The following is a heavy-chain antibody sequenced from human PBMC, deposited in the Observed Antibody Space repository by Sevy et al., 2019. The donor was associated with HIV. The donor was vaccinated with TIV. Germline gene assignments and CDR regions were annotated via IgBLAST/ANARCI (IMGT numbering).Heavy chain of an antibody. D-gene: IGHD6-19*01. V-gene: IGHV3-21*01. CDR2: ISSNSTYI. J-gene: IGHJ4*02. CDR1: GFPLRKYS. CDR3: VRDSSGLS. Sequence: GGSLRLSCAASGFPLRKYSMNWVRQAPGKGLEWVSLISSNSTYIYYSDSVKGRFTISRDNAENSLFLQMNSLRAEDTAVYYCVRDSSGLSWGQGTLVTVSS.